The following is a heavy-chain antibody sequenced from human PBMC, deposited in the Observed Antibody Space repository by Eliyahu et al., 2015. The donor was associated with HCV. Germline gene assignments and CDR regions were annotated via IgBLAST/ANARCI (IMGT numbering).Heavy chain of an antibody. CDR1: XGSVXXDNXY. CDR2: ISXSGNT. J-gene: IGHJ4*02. D-gene: IGHD3-3*01. Sequence: QVQLQESGPGLVKPSETLSLTCTVSXGSVXXDNXYWXWIRQPPGKGXEWIGYISXSGNTDYNPSLKXRVTISLDTSRSQFSLKVNSVTAADTAVYYCARRLRFLEGRSFDYWGQGTLVTVSS. V-gene: IGHV4-61*01. CDR3: ARRLRFLEGRSFDY.